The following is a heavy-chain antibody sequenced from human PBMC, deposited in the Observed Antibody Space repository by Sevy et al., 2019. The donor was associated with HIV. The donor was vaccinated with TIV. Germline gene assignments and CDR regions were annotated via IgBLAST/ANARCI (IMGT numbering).Heavy chain of an antibody. Sequence: ASVKVSCKVSGYTLSQLSMHWVRQAPGKGLEWVGTFDPEDGRTIYAQKFQGRVTMTEDTSTDTAYMELNSLNSEDTAVYYCATTKDYYDSSGYPFDYWGQGTWSPSPQ. CDR2: FDPEDGRT. J-gene: IGHJ4*02. D-gene: IGHD3-22*01. CDR1: GYTLSQLS. V-gene: IGHV1-24*01. CDR3: ATTKDYYDSSGYPFDY.